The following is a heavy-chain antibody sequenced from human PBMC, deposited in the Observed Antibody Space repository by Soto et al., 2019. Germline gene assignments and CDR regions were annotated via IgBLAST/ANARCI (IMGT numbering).Heavy chain of an antibody. V-gene: IGHV1-18*01. Sequence: QVQLVQSGAEVKKPGASVKVSCKASGYTFTSYGISWVRQAPGQGLEWMGWISAYNGNTNYAQKLQGRVTMTTDTSTSTAYMELRSLRSDDTAVYYCARDRGGAYSDYQGDAFDIWGQGTMVTVSS. D-gene: IGHD4-17*01. J-gene: IGHJ3*02. CDR2: ISAYNGNT. CDR3: ARDRGGAYSDYQGDAFDI. CDR1: GYTFTSYG.